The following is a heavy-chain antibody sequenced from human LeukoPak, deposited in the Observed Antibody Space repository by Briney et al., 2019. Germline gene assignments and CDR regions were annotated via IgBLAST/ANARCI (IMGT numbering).Heavy chain of an antibody. Sequence: SETLSLTCSVSGYSISSGYYWGWIRPPPGKGLEWIGNIYHSGSTYCNPSLKSRVTISVDTSRNQFSLKLNSVTAADTAVYYCARVGGSMVPYQYYTDVWGKGTTVTVSS. J-gene: IGHJ6*03. CDR1: GYSISSGYY. D-gene: IGHD1-26*01. V-gene: IGHV4-38-2*02. CDR2: IYHSGST. CDR3: ARVGGSMVPYQYYTDV.